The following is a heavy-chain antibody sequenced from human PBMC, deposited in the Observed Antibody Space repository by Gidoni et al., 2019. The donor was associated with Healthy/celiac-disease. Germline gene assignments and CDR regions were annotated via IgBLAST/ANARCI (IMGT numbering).Heavy chain of an antibody. CDR2: ISYDGSNK. V-gene: IGHV3-30-3*01. CDR3: ARDFSNYVDY. CDR1: GFTFSSYA. D-gene: IGHD2-2*01. Sequence: QVQLVESGGGVVQPGRSLRLSCAASGFTFSSYAMHWVRQAPGMGLEWVAVISYDGSNKYYADSVKGRFTISRDNSKNALYLQMDSLRAEDTAVYYCARDFSNYVDYWGQGTLVTVSS. J-gene: IGHJ4*02.